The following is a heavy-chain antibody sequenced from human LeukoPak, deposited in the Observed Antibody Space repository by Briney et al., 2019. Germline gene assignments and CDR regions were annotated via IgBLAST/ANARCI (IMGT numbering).Heavy chain of an antibody. CDR1: GFTFSSYW. Sequence: GGSLRLSCAASGFTFSSYWMHWVRQAPGKGLVWVSRINTDGSSTSYADSVKGRFTISRDNAKNTLYLQMNSLRAEDTAVYYCAKDSQIVGATMEAFDIWGQGTMVTVSS. CDR2: INTDGSST. V-gene: IGHV3-74*01. J-gene: IGHJ3*02. CDR3: AKDSQIVGATMEAFDI. D-gene: IGHD1-26*01.